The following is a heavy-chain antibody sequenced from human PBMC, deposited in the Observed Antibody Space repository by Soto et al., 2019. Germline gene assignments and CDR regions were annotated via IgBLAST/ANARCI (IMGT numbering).Heavy chain of an antibody. Sequence: SVRVSCKASGGTLSSFVISWVRQAPGQGLEWVGGIMPIYGKSHYAERFQGRVTITADKSTSTAYMELSSLRSEDTAVYYCARVRVGAEWLSHFDSWGQGTPVTVSS. CDR2: IMPIYGKS. V-gene: IGHV1-69*06. CDR3: ARVRVGAEWLSHFDS. D-gene: IGHD1-26*01. J-gene: IGHJ4*02. CDR1: GGTLSSFV.